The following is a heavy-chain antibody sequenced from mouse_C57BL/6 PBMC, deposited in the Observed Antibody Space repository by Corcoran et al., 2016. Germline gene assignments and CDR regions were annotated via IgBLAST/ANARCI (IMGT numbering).Heavy chain of an antibody. J-gene: IGHJ3*01. Sequence: EVQLQQSGPELVKPGASVKISCKASGYTFTDYYMNWEKQSHGKSLEWIGDINPNNGGTSYNQKFKGKATLTVDKSSSTAYMELRSLTSEDSAVYYCARPLGSSSWFAYWGQGTLVTVSA. D-gene: IGHD1-1*01. CDR3: ARPLGSSSWFAY. V-gene: IGHV1-26*01. CDR1: GYTFTDYY. CDR2: INPNNGGT.